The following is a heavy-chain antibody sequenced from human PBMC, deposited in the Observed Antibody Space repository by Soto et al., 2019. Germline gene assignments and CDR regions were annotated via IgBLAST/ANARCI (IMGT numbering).Heavy chain of an antibody. D-gene: IGHD5-12*01. CDR3: ARHSGYDYFAY. CDR2: TSAYNGDT. CDR1: DYTFTSYG. Sequence: QVRLVQSGAEVKKRGASVEVSCKASDYTFTSYGISWVRQAPGQGLEWMGWTSAYNGDTNYAQKLQGRVTMTTDTSTSTAYMELRSLRSDGTVVYYCARHSGYDYFAYWGQGNLVTVSS. V-gene: IGHV1-18*01. J-gene: IGHJ4*02.